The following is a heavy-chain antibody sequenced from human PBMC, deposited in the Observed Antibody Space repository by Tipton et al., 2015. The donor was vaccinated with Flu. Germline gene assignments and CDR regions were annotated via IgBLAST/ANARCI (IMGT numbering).Heavy chain of an antibody. D-gene: IGHD2-15*01. Sequence: TLSLTCDVYGGSFSGYYWSWIRQPPGKGLEWIGEINHSGSTNYNPSPKSRLTISADTSKNQFSLKLSSVTAADTAVYYCALKGYCSGGSCYLGYYYMDLWGKGTTVTVSS. CDR2: INHSGST. J-gene: IGHJ6*03. CDR3: ALKGYCSGGSCYLGYYYMDL. V-gene: IGHV4-34*01. CDR1: GGSFSGYY.